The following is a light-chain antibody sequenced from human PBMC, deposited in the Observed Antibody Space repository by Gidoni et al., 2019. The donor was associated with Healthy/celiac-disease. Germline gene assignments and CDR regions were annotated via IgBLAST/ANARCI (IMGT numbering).Light chain of an antibody. CDR3: QQYNNWPPGT. V-gene: IGKV3-15*01. J-gene: IGKJ1*01. Sequence: EIVMTQSPATLSVSPGERATLSCGASQSVSSNLAWYQQKPGQAPRLLIYGASTRATGIPARFSGSGSGTEFTLTISSLQSEDFAVYYCQQYNNWPPGTFXXXTKVEIK. CDR2: GAS. CDR1: QSVSSN.